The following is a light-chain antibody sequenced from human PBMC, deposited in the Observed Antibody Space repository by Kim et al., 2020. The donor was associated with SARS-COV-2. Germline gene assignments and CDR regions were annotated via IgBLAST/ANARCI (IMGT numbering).Light chain of an antibody. J-gene: IGLJ3*02. CDR2: INSDGSH. CDR1: SGHSSYT. V-gene: IGLV4-69*01. CDR3: QTWGTGFRL. Sequence: QLVLTQSPSASASLGASVRLTCTLSSGHSSYTVAWHQQQSEQGPRYLMKINSDGSHSKGDGIPDRFSGSSSGAERYLTISSLQSEDEADYYCQTWGTGFRLFGGGTQLTVL.